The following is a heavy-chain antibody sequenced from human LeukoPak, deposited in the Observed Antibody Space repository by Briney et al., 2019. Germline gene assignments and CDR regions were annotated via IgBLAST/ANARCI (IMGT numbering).Heavy chain of an antibody. CDR3: AGDGDFYYYGMDV. CDR1: GFTFRSYG. J-gene: IGHJ6*02. CDR2: IKQDGSEK. V-gene: IGHV3-7*04. D-gene: IGHD4-17*01. Sequence: PERSLRLSCAASGFTFRSYGMVWVRQAPGKGLEWVANIKQDGSEKYYVDSVKGRFTISRDNAKNSLYLQMNSLRAEDTAVYYCAGDGDFYYYGMDVWGQGTTVTVSS.